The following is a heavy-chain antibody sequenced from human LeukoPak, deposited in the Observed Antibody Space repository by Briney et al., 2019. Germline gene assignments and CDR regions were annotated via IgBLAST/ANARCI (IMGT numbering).Heavy chain of an antibody. CDR2: IYYSGST. V-gene: IGHV4-59*01. D-gene: IGHD3-9*01. Sequence: SETLSLTCTVSGGSISSYYWSWIRQPPGKGLEWIGYIYYSGSTNYNPSLKSRVTISVDTSKNQFSLKLSSVTAADTAVYYCAGAQLRYFDWLLYGPREAFDIWGQGTMVTVSS. CDR1: GGSISSYY. CDR3: AGAQLRYFDWLLYGPREAFDI. J-gene: IGHJ3*02.